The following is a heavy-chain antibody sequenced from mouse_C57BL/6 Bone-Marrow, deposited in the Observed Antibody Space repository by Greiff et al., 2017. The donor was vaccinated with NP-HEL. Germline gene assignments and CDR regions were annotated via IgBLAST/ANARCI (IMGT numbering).Heavy chain of an antibody. J-gene: IGHJ2*01. CDR2: IDPETGGT. Sequence: QVQLQQSGAELVRPGASVTLSCKASGYTFTDYEMHWVKQTPVHGLEWIGAIDPETGGTAYNQKFKGKAILTADKSSSTAYMELRSLTSEDSAVYYCTRMRIGTTALGFDYWGQGTTLTVSS. V-gene: IGHV1-15*01. CDR3: TRMRIGTTALGFDY. D-gene: IGHD1-2*01. CDR1: GYTFTDYE.